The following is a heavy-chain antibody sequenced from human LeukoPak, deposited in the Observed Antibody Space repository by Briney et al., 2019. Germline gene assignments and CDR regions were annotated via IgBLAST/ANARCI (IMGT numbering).Heavy chain of an antibody. CDR1: GGSFSGYY. Sequence: SETLSLTCAVYGGSFSGYYWTWIRQPPGKGLEWIGEINHSGSINYNSSLKSRVTISVDTSKNQFSLKLSSVTAADTAVYYCARGFRSLEWLSRFDPWGQGTLVTVSS. CDR3: ARGFRSLEWLSRFDP. D-gene: IGHD3-3*01. CDR2: INHSGSI. J-gene: IGHJ5*02. V-gene: IGHV4-34*01.